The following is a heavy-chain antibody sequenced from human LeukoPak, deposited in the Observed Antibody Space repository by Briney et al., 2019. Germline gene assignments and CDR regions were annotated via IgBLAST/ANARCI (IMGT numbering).Heavy chain of an antibody. CDR2: ISYDGSNK. V-gene: IGHV3-30-3*01. D-gene: IGHD2-15*01. Sequence: GSLSLSCAASGFTFSSYAMHWVRQAPGKGLEWVAVISYDGSNKYYADSVKGRFTISRDNSKNTLYLQMNSLRAEDTAVYYCARESRSVHNWFDPWGQGTLVTVSS. CDR1: GFTFSSYA. J-gene: IGHJ5*02. CDR3: ARESRSVHNWFDP.